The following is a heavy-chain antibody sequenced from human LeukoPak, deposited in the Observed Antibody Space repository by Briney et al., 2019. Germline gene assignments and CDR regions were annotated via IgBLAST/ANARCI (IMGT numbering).Heavy chain of an antibody. J-gene: IGHJ4*02. V-gene: IGHV3-30*02. CDR3: ATDKGGRYFGN. CDR1: GLTFRNYG. D-gene: IGHD3-16*01. CDR2: IWYDASNQ. Sequence: GGSLRLSCTASGLTFRNYGMHWVRQAPGRGLEWAAFIWYDASNQEYSDSVKGRFTVSRENSKNTVYLQMNNLRADDTAVYYCATDKGGRYFGNWGQGALVTVSS.